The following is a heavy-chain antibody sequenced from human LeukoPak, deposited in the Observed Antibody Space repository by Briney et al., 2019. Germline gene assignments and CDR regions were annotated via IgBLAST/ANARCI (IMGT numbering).Heavy chain of an antibody. CDR3: ARDSLYYYGSGSYRDYYYYGMDV. CDR2: IWYDGSNK. CDR1: GFTFSSYG. J-gene: IGHJ6*02. Sequence: GRSLRRSCAASGFTFSSYGMHWVRQAPGKGLEWVAVIWYDGSNKYYADSVKGRFTISRDNSKNTLYLQMNSLRAEDTAVYYCARDSLYYYGSGSYRDYYYYGMDVWGQGTTVTVSS. D-gene: IGHD3-10*01. V-gene: IGHV3-33*01.